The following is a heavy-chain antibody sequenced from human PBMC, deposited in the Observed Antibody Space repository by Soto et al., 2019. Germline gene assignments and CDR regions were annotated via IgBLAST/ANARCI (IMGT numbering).Heavy chain of an antibody. CDR3: ARVAVAGRWYFDY. Sequence: SXKVSFTASGGTXNSYAIGLVRQAPGQGLEWMGGIIPIFGTANYAQKLQGRVTITADEPTRTAYMELISLRSEDTAVYYCARVAVAGRWYFDYWGQGTLVTVSS. CDR2: IIPIFGTA. J-gene: IGHJ4*02. V-gene: IGHV1-69*13. D-gene: IGHD6-19*01. CDR1: GGTXNSYA.